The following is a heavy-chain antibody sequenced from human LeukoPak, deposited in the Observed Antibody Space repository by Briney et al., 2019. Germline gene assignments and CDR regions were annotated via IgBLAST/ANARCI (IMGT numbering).Heavy chain of an antibody. CDR1: GFPLSSYS. D-gene: IGHD2-15*01. CDR3: VRFKGSYFDY. Sequence: GSLRLSCAASGFPLSSYSINWVRQAPGKGLEWVSYISSSGSAIYYVDSVKGRFTVSRDNAKNSLFLQMNSPRAEDTAVYYCVRFKGSYFDYWGQGALVTVSS. CDR2: ISSSGSAI. J-gene: IGHJ4*02. V-gene: IGHV3-48*01.